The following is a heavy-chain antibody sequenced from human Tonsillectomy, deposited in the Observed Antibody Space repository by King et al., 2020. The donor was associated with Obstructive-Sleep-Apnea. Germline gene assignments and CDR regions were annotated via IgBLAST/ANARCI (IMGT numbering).Heavy chain of an antibody. CDR1: GLTFSSYG. CDR3: AKDLGRGSPQYFHH. J-gene: IGHJ1*01. CDR2: IRYDGSNE. D-gene: IGHD1-26*01. Sequence: VQLVESGGGVVQPGRSLRLSCAASGLTFSSYGMHWVRQAPGKGLEWVAFIRYDGSNEYYPDSVKGRFTISRDNSKNTLYLQINNLRAEDTAVYYCAKDLGRGSPQYFHHWGQGTLVTVSS. V-gene: IGHV3-30*02.